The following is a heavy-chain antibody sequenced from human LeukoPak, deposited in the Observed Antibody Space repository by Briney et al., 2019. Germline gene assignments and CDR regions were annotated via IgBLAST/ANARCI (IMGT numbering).Heavy chain of an antibody. Sequence: SETLSLTCTVSGGSISSSSYYWGWIRQPPGKGLEWIGSIYYSGSTYYNPSLKSRVTISVDTSKNQFSLKLSSVTAADTAVYYCARGLTIAARLSYYYYYMDVWGKGTTVTVSS. CDR3: ARGLTIAARLSYYYYYMDV. CDR1: GGSISSSSYY. D-gene: IGHD6-6*01. J-gene: IGHJ6*03. V-gene: IGHV4-39*07. CDR2: IYYSGST.